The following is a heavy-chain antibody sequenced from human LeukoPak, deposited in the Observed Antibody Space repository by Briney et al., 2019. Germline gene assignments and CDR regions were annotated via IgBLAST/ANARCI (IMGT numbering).Heavy chain of an antibody. CDR2: INPSGGST. CDR1: GYTFTSYY. V-gene: IGHV1-46*01. J-gene: IGHJ4*02. D-gene: IGHD1-26*01. Sequence: ASVKVSCKASGYTFTSYYMHWVRQAPGQGLEWMGIINPSGGSTSYAQKFQGRVTMTRDTSTSTVHMELSSLRSEDTAVYCCARVAGSYKVFDYWGQGSLVTVSS. CDR3: ARVAGSYKVFDY.